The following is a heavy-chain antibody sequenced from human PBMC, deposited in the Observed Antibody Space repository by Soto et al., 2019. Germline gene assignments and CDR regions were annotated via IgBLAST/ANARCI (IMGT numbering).Heavy chain of an antibody. CDR1: GYTFTGYA. Sequence: QVQLVQSGAEVKKPGASVQVSCKTSGYTFTGYAIHWVRQAPGQRLKWMGWINSGSGNTKYSQKFQGRVTITRDTSANTVYMDLTSLRSEDTAVYSCARGYSYPACYVMDVWGQGTTVTVSS. J-gene: IGHJ6*02. CDR2: INSGSGNT. CDR3: ARGYSYPACYVMDV. V-gene: IGHV1-3*01. D-gene: IGHD3-22*01.